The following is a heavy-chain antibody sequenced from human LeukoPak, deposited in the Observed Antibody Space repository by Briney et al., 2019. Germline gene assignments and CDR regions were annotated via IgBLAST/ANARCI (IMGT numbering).Heavy chain of an antibody. Sequence: PGGSLRLSCAASGFTFSSYGMHWVRQAPGKGLEWVAVISYDGSNKYYADSVKGRFTISRDNSKNTLYLQMNSLRAEDTAVYYCAKSPHYYDSSGSIGDYWGRGTLVTVSS. CDR3: AKSPHYYDSSGSIGDY. V-gene: IGHV3-30*18. D-gene: IGHD3-22*01. CDR2: ISYDGSNK. CDR1: GFTFSSYG. J-gene: IGHJ4*02.